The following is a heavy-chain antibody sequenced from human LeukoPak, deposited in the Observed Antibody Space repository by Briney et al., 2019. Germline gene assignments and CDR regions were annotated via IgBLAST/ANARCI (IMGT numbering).Heavy chain of an antibody. J-gene: IGHJ4*02. D-gene: IGHD2-2*01. Sequence: ASVKVSCKASGYTFTGYYIHWVRRAPGQGLEWMGWINPHSGGTNYAQKFQGGVTMTRDTSITTAYMELSSLRSDDTAVYYCARDVGEYCSSTNCYASHYWGQGTLVTVSS. CDR2: INPHSGGT. V-gene: IGHV1-2*02. CDR3: ARDVGEYCSSTNCYASHY. CDR1: GYTFTGYY.